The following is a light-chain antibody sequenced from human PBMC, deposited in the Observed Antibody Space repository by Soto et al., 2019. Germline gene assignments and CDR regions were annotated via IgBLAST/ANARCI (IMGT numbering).Light chain of an antibody. J-gene: IGLJ2*01. Sequence: QLVLTQPPSVTGAPGQRVTISCTGSHSDIGAGYGVHWYQQFPHSAPKLLIYDTTNRPSGVPDRFSGSRSGTSASLAITGLQAEDEADYSCQSFDSSRIGLLFGGGTKVTVL. CDR2: DTT. V-gene: IGLV1-40*01. CDR1: HSDIGAGYG. CDR3: QSFDSSRIGLL.